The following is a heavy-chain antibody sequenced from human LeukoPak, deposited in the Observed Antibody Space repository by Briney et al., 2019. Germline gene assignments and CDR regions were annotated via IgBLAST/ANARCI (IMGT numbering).Heavy chain of an antibody. J-gene: IGHJ4*02. V-gene: IGHV4-31*03. Sequence: SQTLSLTCTVSGASISSGAYYWSWIRQHPGKGLECIGYIYYSGSTYYNPSLKSRVTISVDTSKNQFSLNLRSVTAADTAVYYCARDSSTWWFDYWGQGTLVTVSS. CDR3: ARDSSTWWFDY. CDR1: GASISSGAYY. D-gene: IGHD6-13*01. CDR2: IYYSGST.